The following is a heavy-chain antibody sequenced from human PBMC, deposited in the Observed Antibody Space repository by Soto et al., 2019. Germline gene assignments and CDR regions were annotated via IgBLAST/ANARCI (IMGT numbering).Heavy chain of an antibody. CDR3: SRGGGYMTNDTASYYMDV. J-gene: IGHJ6*03. CDR2: INHSGST. D-gene: IGHD5-18*01. CDR1: GGSFSGYY. V-gene: IGHV4-34*01. Sequence: LCLTCAVYGGSFSGYYLSWLRQPQGKGLEWIGEINHSGSTNYNPSLKSRVTISVDTPKNQFSLKLISVTAADTAVYYCSRGGGYMTNDTASYYMDVWGQGTTLTVSS.